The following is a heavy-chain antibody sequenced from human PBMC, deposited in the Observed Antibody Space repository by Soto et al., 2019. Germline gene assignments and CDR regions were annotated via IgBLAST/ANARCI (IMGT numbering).Heavy chain of an antibody. D-gene: IGHD3-10*01. Sequence: PSETLSLTCTVSGGSINSNYWSWIRQPPGKGLEWIGYIYYSGSTNYNPSLKSRVTISVDTSKKQFYLKLNSVTAADTAVYYCARDRGANGAYFDYWGQGTLVTVSS. J-gene: IGHJ4*02. CDR3: ARDRGANGAYFDY. CDR2: IYYSGST. V-gene: IGHV4-59*01. CDR1: GGSINSNY.